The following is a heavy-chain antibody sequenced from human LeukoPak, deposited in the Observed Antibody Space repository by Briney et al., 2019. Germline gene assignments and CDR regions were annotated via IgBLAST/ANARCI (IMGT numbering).Heavy chain of an antibody. Sequence: GGSLRLSCAASRFTFSSYVMTWVRQAPGKGLEWVSYISSSGATKYYADSVKGRFTISRDNAKNSLYLQMNSLRAEDTAVYYCARATRGVGSNFDYWGQGTLVTVSS. V-gene: IGHV3-48*03. D-gene: IGHD1-26*01. CDR3: ARATRGVGSNFDY. CDR1: RFTFSSYV. J-gene: IGHJ4*02. CDR2: ISSSGATK.